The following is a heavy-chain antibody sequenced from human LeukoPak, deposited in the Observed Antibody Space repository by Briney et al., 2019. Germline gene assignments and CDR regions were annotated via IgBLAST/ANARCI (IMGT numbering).Heavy chain of an antibody. Sequence: GGSLRPSCAASGFTFSTYAMSWVRQAPGKGLEWVSVISGGGGSRYYADSVKGRFTISRDNSKNTLYLQMNSLRAEDTAVYYCATPYSTYCGGDCYIWGQGTLVTVSS. CDR1: GFTFSTYA. D-gene: IGHD2-21*02. V-gene: IGHV3-23*01. CDR2: ISGGGGSR. CDR3: ATPYSTYCGGDCYI. J-gene: IGHJ4*02.